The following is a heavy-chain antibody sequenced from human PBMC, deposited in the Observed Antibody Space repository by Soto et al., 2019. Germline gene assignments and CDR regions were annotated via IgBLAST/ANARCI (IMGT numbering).Heavy chain of an antibody. D-gene: IGHD3-9*01. CDR2: ISGSGGST. V-gene: IGHV3-23*01. CDR3: ANALGFDWLLLVDY. Sequence: GGSLRLSCAASGFTFSSYAMSWVRQAPGKGLEWVSAISGSGGSTYYADSVKGRFTISRDNSKNTLYLQMSSLRAEDTAVYYCANALGFDWLLLVDYWGQGTLVTVSS. CDR1: GFTFSSYA. J-gene: IGHJ4*02.